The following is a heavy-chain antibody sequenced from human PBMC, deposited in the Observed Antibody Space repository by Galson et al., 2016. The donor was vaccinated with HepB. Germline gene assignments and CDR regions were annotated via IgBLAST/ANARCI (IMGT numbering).Heavy chain of an antibody. CDR1: GFSVSNNY. J-gene: IGHJ4*02. Sequence: SLRLSCAVSGFSVSNNYMSWVRQAPGKGLEWVAVIYGGGDTYYADSVKGRFTISRDNSKNTLYLEMHSLRAEDTAVYYCARDTDSRERSDWWGQGTLVT. CDR2: IYGGGDT. D-gene: IGHD3-22*01. V-gene: IGHV3-53*01. CDR3: ARDTDSRERSDW.